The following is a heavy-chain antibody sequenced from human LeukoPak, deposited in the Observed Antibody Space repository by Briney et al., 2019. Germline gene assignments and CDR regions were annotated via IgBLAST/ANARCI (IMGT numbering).Heavy chain of an antibody. Sequence: GESLKISCKGSGFTFTRYWIGWVRLMPGKGLEWMGIIWPGDSDTRYSPSFQGQVTISADKSISTAYLQWGSLKASDTAMYYCARRGYYDSSGYYYWYYFDYWGQGTLVTVSS. J-gene: IGHJ4*02. CDR2: IWPGDSDT. D-gene: IGHD3-22*01. V-gene: IGHV5-51*01. CDR1: GFTFTRYW. CDR3: ARRGYYDSSGYYYWYYFDY.